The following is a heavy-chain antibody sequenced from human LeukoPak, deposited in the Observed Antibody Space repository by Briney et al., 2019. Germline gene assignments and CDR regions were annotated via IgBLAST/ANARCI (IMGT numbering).Heavy chain of an antibody. V-gene: IGHV3-74*01. CDR1: GFTFSSYW. CDR3: ARAPSEIGGYYPEYFRH. J-gene: IGHJ1*01. Sequence: GGSLRLSCAVSGFTFSSYWMHWVRQIPGKGLVWVSRIKSDGSTNYADSVKGRFTISRDNAKNTLSLQMNSLRAEGTGVYYCARAPSEIGGYYPEYFRHWGQGTLVTVSS. D-gene: IGHD3-22*01. CDR2: IKSDGST.